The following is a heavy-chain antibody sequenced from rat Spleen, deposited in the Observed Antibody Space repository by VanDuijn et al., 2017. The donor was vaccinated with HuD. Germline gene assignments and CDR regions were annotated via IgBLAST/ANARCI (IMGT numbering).Heavy chain of an antibody. J-gene: IGHJ1*01. Sequence: QVQLKESGPGLMQPSETLSLTCTVSGFSLTSNGVGWVRQPLGKGLVWMGTIWAGGSTNYNSAVQSRLSISRDTSKSQVFLKMNSLQPEDTGTYYCARQLTGSWYFDFWGPGTMVTVSS. V-gene: IGHV2-72*01. CDR1: GFSLTSNG. CDR3: ARQLTGSWYFDF. CDR2: IWAGGST. D-gene: IGHD5-1*01.